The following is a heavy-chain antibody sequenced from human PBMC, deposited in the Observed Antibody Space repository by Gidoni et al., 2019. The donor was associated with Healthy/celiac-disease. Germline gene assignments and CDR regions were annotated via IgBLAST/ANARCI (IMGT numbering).Heavy chain of an antibody. J-gene: IGHJ3*02. CDR2: IDWDDDK. D-gene: IGHD3-22*01. CDR1: GFSLSTIGMC. Sequence: QVTLRESGPALVKPTQTLTLTCTFSGFSLSTIGMCLSWIRQPPGKALEWLALIDWDDDKYYSTSLKTRLTISKDTSKNQVVLTMTNMDPVDTATYYCARIGLSHYYDSSGYDLGAFDIWGQGTMVTVSS. V-gene: IGHV2-70*01. CDR3: ARIGLSHYYDSSGYDLGAFDI.